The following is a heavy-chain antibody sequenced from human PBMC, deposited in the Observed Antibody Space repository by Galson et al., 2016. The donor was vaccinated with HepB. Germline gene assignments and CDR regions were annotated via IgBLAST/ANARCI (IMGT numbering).Heavy chain of an antibody. D-gene: IGHD3-10*01. CDR1: GDTFNNYA. CDR2: IIPIFRTA. Sequence: SVKVSCKASGDTFNNYAISWLRQAPGQGLEWMGGIIPIFRTANYAQKFQDRLTITADDSTSTAYMELSSLVSEDTAPYFCARMPWFRSLSNADDYWGQGTLVTVSS. J-gene: IGHJ4*02. CDR3: ARMPWFRSLSNADDY. V-gene: IGHV1-69*13.